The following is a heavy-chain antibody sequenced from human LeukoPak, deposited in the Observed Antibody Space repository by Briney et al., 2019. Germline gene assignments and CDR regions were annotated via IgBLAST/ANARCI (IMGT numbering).Heavy chain of an antibody. D-gene: IGHD3-22*01. CDR1: GFTFSDYS. Sequence: GGSLRLSCAASGFTFSDYSMNWVRQAPGKGLEWVSSISSSSSYIHYADSVKGRFTISRDSAENSLYLQMDSLRAEDTAVYYCARPYDSSGYYYYYAMGVWGQGTTVTVSS. CDR3: ARPYDSSGYYYYYAMGV. V-gene: IGHV3-21*01. J-gene: IGHJ6*02. CDR2: ISSSSSYI.